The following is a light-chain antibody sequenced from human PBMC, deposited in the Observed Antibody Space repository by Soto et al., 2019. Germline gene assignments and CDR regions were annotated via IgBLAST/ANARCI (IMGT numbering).Light chain of an antibody. J-gene: IGKJ4*01. CDR2: AAS. Sequence: DIQMTQSPSSLSASVGDRVTITCRASQSISSSLNWYQQKPGKAPELLIYAASSLQSGVPSRFSGSGSGTEFTLTISSLQPEDFATDYCQQSDSTPPILGGGTKVEIK. V-gene: IGKV1-39*01. CDR3: QQSDSTPPI. CDR1: QSISSS.